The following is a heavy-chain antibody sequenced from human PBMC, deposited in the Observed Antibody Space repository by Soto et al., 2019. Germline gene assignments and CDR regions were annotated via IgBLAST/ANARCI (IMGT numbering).Heavy chain of an antibody. Sequence: EVQLVESGGGLVQPGGSLRLSCAASGFTFSSYSVNWVRQATGKGLEWLSYISDSSSTIYYADSVKGRFTISRDNAKNSLYLQMNSLRAEDTAVYYCARSYCSGGSCYDYGGQGTLGTGSS. J-gene: IGHJ4*02. CDR1: GFTFSSYS. CDR2: ISDSSSTI. CDR3: ARSYCSGGSCYDY. V-gene: IGHV3-48*01. D-gene: IGHD2-15*01.